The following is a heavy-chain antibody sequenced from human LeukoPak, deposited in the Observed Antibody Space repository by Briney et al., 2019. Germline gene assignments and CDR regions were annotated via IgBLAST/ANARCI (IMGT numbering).Heavy chain of an antibody. CDR1: GFTFSSYA. D-gene: IGHD3-22*01. CDR3: AENQYYYDSAADY. J-gene: IGHJ4*02. V-gene: IGHV3-23*01. CDR2: ISGSGGST. Sequence: PGGSLRLSCAASGFTFSSYAMSWVRQAPGKGLEWVSAISGSGGSTYYADSVKGRFTISRDNSKNTLYLQMNSLRAGDTAVYYCAENQYYYDSAADYWGQGTLVTVSS.